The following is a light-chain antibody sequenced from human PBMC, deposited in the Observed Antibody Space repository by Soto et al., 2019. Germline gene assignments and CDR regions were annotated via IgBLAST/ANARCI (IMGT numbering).Light chain of an antibody. CDR1: QSISSY. J-gene: IGKJ5*01. CDR2: DAT. V-gene: IGKV1-39*01. CDR3: QQSYSTPIS. Sequence: DIQMTQSPASLSASVGYRVTITCRASQSISSYLNWYQQRPGKAPNLLIYDATRLHSGVPPRFSGSGYGTDFTLTISSLQPEDFATYYCQQSYSTPISFGQGTRLEIK.